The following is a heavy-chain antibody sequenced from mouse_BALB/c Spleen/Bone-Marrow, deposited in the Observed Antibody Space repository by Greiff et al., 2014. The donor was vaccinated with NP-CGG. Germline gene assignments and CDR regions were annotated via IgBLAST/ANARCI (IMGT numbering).Heavy chain of an antibody. CDR3: ARNYGNYVWFAN. Sequence: QVQLQQSGAELMKPGASVKISCKATGYTFSRYWIEWVKQRPGHGLEWIGEILPGSGSTNYNEKFKGKATFNADTSSSTAYMQLSSLTSEDSAVYYCARNYGNYVWFANWGQGTLVTVSA. CDR2: ILPGSGST. J-gene: IGHJ3*01. D-gene: IGHD2-1*01. V-gene: IGHV1-9*01. CDR1: GYTFSRYW.